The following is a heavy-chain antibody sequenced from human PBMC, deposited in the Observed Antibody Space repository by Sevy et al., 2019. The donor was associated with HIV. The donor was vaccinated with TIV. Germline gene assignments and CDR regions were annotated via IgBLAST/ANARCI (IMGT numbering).Heavy chain of an antibody. Sequence: GGSLRLSCAASGFTFSSYWMSWVRQAPGKGLEWVANIKQDGSEKYYVDSVKGRFTISRDNAKNSLYLQMNSLRAEDTAVYYCAREPYIVVVPAATGSAFDIWGQGTMVTVSS. D-gene: IGHD2-2*01. CDR3: AREPYIVVVPAATGSAFDI. CDR1: GFTFSSYW. V-gene: IGHV3-7*01. J-gene: IGHJ3*02. CDR2: IKQDGSEK.